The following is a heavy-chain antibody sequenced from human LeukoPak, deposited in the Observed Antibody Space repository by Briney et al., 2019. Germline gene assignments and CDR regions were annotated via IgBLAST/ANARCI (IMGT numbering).Heavy chain of an antibody. CDR1: GFTFSSYS. CDR2: ISSSSSYI. D-gene: IGHD1-26*01. J-gene: IGHJ4*02. V-gene: IGHV3-21*01. CDR3: ASPPVGSYFYFDY. Sequence: LGGSLRLSCAASGFTFSSYSMNWVRQAPGKGLEWVSSISSSSSYIYYADSVKGRFTISRDNAKNSLYLQMNSLRAEDTALYYCASPPVGSYFYFDYWGQGTLVTVSS.